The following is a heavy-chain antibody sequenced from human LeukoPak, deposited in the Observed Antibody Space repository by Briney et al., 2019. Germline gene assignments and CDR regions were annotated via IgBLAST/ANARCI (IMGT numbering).Heavy chain of an antibody. D-gene: IGHD2-2*01. V-gene: IGHV3-23*01. Sequence: QPGGSLRLSCAASGFTFSSYAMSWVRQAPGKGLEWVSAISGSGGSTYYADSVKGRFTISRDNSKNTLYLQMNSLRAEDTAVYYCANHLACGSTSCPPFDYWGQGTLVTVSS. CDR2: ISGSGGST. CDR1: GFTFSSYA. CDR3: ANHLACGSTSCPPFDY. J-gene: IGHJ4*02.